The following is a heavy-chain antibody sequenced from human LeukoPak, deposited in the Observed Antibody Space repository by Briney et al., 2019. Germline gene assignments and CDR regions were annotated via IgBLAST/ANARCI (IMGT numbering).Heavy chain of an antibody. CDR1: GFPFSSYA. D-gene: IGHD1-26*01. CDR3: ARGAHRIEGADRPTFYFEG. CDR2: VTVSCWKT. Sequence: QTGVSLRLSCAVSGFPFSSYAMNGVRQAPGRGLEWVSAVTVSCWKTYYADSVKARFTISRDNSKNTLYVQMDSLRVENTAVLQFARGAHRIEGADRPTFYFEGWGQ. J-gene: IGHJ1*01. V-gene: IGHV3-23*01.